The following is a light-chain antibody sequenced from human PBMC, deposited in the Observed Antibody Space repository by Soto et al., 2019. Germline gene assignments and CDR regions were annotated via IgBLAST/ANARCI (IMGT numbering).Light chain of an antibody. J-gene: IGKJ1*01. V-gene: IGKV3D-20*02. CDR2: GAS. CDR1: QSVTINY. Sequence: EIVLTQSPGTLSLSPGERATLSCRASQSVTINYLAWYQQKPGQAPRLLIYGASTRATGIPDKFSGSGSGTDFTLTISRLEPEDFAVYYCQQRSNWQWTFGQGTKVEIK. CDR3: QQRSNWQWT.